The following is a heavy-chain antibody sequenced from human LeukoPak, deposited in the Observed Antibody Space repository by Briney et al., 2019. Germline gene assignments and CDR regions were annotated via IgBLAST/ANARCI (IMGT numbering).Heavy chain of an antibody. CDR2: IYTSGST. J-gene: IGHJ6*02. V-gene: IGHV4-4*07. Sequence: PSETLSLTCSVSGGSISSYYWSWIRQPAGKGLEWIGRIYTSGSTNYNPSLKSRVTVSVDTSKNQFSLKLSSVTAADTAAYYCARDPIAVAGVYYYYGMDVWGQGITVTVSS. CDR3: ARDPIAVAGVYYYYGMDV. CDR1: GGSISSYY. D-gene: IGHD6-19*01.